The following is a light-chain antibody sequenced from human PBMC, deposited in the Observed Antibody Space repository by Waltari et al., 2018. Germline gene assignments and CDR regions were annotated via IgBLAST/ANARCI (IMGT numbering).Light chain of an antibody. CDR1: DIASSS. V-gene: IGLV3-21*02. CDR3: QVWDATTDHVV. Sequence: SYVLSQSPPVPLPPGQTAPIYRGGDDIASSSVHWYPHKSAQAPVLVVYGANDRPSGIAERFSGSNSGSTATATLTISRVEAGDEADYYWQVWDATTDHVVFGGGTKLTVL. CDR2: GAN. J-gene: IGLJ2*01.